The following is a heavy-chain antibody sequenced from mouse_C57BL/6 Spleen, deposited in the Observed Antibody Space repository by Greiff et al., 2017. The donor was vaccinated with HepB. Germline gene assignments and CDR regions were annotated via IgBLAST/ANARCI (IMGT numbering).Heavy chain of an antibody. D-gene: IGHD1-1*01. CDR1: GYAFSSSW. CDR2: IYPGDGDT. V-gene: IGHV1-82*01. J-gene: IGHJ3*01. CDR3: ASDGSPFAY. Sequence: VKLQESGPELVKPGASVKISCKASGYAFSSSWMNWVKQRPGKGLEWIGRIYPGDGDTNYNGKFKGKATLTADKSSSTAYMQLSSLTSEDSAVYFCASDGSPFAYWGQGTLVTVSA.